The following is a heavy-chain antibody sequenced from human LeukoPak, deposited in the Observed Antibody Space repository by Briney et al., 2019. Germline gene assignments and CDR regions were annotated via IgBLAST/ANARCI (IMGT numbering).Heavy chain of an antibody. V-gene: IGHV3-23*01. D-gene: IGHD3-22*01. CDR3: AKDDSTGYPTYYFDY. J-gene: IGHJ4*02. CDR1: GFTFSNYA. Sequence: GGPLRLSCAASGFTFSNYAMSWVRQAPGKGLEWVSAISGSGDSTYYADSVKGRFTISRDNSKNTLYLQMNSLRAEDTAQYYCAKDDSTGYPTYYFDYWGQGTLVTVSS. CDR2: ISGSGDST.